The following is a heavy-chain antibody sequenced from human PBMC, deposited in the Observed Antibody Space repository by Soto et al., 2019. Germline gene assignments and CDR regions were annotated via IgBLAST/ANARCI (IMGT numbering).Heavy chain of an antibody. Sequence: ASVKVSCKVSGYTFTSYDINWVRQATGQGLEWMGWMNPNSGNTGYAQKFQGRVTMTRNTSISTAYMELSSLRSEDTAVYYCARGNGITGSMGYWGQGTLVTVSS. CDR1: GYTFTSYD. J-gene: IGHJ4*02. CDR3: ARGNGITGSMGY. D-gene: IGHD1-20*01. CDR2: MNPNSGNT. V-gene: IGHV1-8*01.